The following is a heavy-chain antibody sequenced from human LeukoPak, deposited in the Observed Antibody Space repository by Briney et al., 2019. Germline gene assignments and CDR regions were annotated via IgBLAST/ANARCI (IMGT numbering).Heavy chain of an antibody. V-gene: IGHV3-30*02. Sequence: GGSLRLSCGPSGFTLSAFGVGLVPQAPGEGVGGLAFIRYEGRIKKYADPVKGRFTISRHNSKNTLHLQMNSLPTEHRPLFYFARNRAAAGDWLAPWGQGTLVIVSS. J-gene: IGHJ5*02. CDR1: GFTLSAFG. CDR2: IRYEGRIK. D-gene: IGHD6-13*01. CDR3: ARNRAAAGDWLAP.